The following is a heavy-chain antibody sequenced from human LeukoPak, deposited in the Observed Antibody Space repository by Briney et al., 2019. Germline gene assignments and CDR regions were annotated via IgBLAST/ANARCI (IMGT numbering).Heavy chain of an antibody. CDR2: IYYSRST. J-gene: IGHJ6*02. D-gene: IGHD3-3*01. CDR1: GGSISSYY. V-gene: IGHV4-59*01. CDR3: ARDMHGFDFWSGSSGNYYYYYGMDV. Sequence: PSETLSLTCTVSGGSISSYYWSWIRQPPGKGLEWIGYIYYSRSTNYNPSLKSRVTISVDTSKNQFSLKLSSVTAADTAVYYCARDMHGFDFWSGSSGNYYYYYGMDVWGQGTTVTVSS.